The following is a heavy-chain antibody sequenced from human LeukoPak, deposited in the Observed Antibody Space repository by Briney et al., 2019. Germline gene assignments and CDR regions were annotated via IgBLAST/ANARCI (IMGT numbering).Heavy chain of an antibody. J-gene: IGHJ3*02. V-gene: IGHV4-59*08. CDR3: ARRFSSWRDAFDI. D-gene: IGHD6-13*01. CDR1: GGSISSYY. Sequence: SETLSLTCTVSGGSISSYYWSWIRQPPGKGLEWIGYIYYSGSTNYNPSLKSRVTISVDTSKNQFSLKLSSVTAADTAVYYCARRFSSWRDAFDIWGQGTMVTVSS. CDR2: IYYSGST.